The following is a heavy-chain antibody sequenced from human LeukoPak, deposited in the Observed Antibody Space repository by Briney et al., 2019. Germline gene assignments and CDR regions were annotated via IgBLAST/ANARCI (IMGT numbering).Heavy chain of an antibody. Sequence: SVKVSCKASGGTFSSYPVSWVRQAPGQGLEWMGRIIPLFGSATYAQHFEGRVTLSADEPTGTAYMELTSLRSEDTAVYYCTRRRGILTPTNLDVRHSYWFDPWGQGTLVTVSS. CDR3: TRRRGILTPTNLDVRHSYWFDP. CDR2: IIPLFGSA. CDR1: GGTFSSYP. D-gene: IGHD3-9*01. J-gene: IGHJ5*02. V-gene: IGHV1-69*13.